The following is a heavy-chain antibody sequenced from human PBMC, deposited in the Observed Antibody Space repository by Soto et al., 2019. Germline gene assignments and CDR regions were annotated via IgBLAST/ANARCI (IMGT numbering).Heavy chain of an antibody. V-gene: IGHV4-31*03. D-gene: IGHD1-7*01. J-gene: IGHJ4*02. CDR1: GGSMSSGGYY. CDR2: IYYSGST. CDR3: ARDQLPPEIPHY. Sequence: ASETLSLTCTVSGGSMSSGGYYWSWIRQHPGKGLEWIGYIYYSGSTYYNPSLKSRVAISVDTSKNQFSLKLSSVTAADTAVYYCARDQLPPEIPHYSGQGTLVTLSS.